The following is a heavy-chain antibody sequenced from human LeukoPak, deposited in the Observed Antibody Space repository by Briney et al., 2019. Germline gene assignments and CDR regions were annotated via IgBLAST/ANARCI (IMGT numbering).Heavy chain of an antibody. D-gene: IGHD2-2*01. Sequence: GGSLRLSCVGSGFTFSSHDMIWVRQAPGKGLEWVSDIGGRDTRINYADSVKGRFTISRDNSKNTVYLQMSSLRVEDTAIYYCAREGQYCSSSACQFDYWGQGTLVTVSS. CDR3: AREGQYCSSSACQFDY. V-gene: IGHV3-23*01. CDR1: GFTFSSHD. CDR2: IGGRDTRI. J-gene: IGHJ4*02.